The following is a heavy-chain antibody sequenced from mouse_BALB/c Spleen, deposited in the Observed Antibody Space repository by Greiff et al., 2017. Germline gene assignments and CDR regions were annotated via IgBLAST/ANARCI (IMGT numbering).Heavy chain of an antibody. CDR3: AKESPDDYYGSSYWYFDV. D-gene: IGHD1-1*01. CDR2: IWRGGST. V-gene: IGHV2-5-1*01. Sequence: QVQLQQSGPSLVQPSQSLSITCTVSGFSLTSYGVHWVRQSPGKGLEWLGVIWRGGSTDYNAAFMSRLSITKDNSKSQVFFKMNSLQADDTAIYYCAKESPDDYYGSSYWYFDVWGAGTTVTVSS. CDR1: GFSLTSYG. J-gene: IGHJ1*01.